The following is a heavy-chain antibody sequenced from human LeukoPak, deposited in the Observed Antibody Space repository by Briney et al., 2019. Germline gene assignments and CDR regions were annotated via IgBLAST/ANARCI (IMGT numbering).Heavy chain of an antibody. CDR2: ISESGDTT. V-gene: IGHV3-23*01. D-gene: IGHD1-26*01. CDR1: GFTFSNYA. CDR3: AKQWVDC. J-gene: IGHJ4*02. Sequence: PGGSLRLSCAASGFTFSNYAMNLVRQAPGKGLEWVSSISESGDTTHYADSVKGRFTISRDNAQNTLYLQMNTLRAEDTALYYCAKQWVDCWGQGTLVTVSS.